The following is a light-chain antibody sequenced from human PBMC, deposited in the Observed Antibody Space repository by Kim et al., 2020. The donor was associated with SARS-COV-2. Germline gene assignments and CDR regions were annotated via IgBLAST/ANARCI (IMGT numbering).Light chain of an antibody. CDR1: SSDVGGYNY. Sequence: QSVLTQPRSVSGSPGQSVTISCTGTSSDVGGYNYVSWYQQHPGKAPKLMIYDVNKRPSGVPDRFSGSKSGNTASLTISGLQAEDEADYYCCSYAGSYVVFGGGTQLTVL. J-gene: IGLJ2*01. CDR3: CSYAGSYVV. V-gene: IGLV2-11*01. CDR2: DVN.